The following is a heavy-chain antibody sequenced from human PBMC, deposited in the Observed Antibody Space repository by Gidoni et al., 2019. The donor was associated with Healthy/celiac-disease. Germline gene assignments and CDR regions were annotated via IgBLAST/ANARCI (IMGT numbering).Heavy chain of an antibody. J-gene: IGHJ6*02. CDR3: ARWEYSSSSYGMDV. CDR1: ACTFSSYD. D-gene: IGHD6-6*01. CDR2: IIPISGTA. V-gene: IGHV1-69*01. Sequence: HVQLVQSGAEVKKPGSSAKVSCKASACTFSSYDISWVRHAPGQGLEWMGGIIPISGTANYAQKFQGRVTITADESTSTAYMELSSLRSEDTAVYYCARWEYSSSSYGMDVWGQGTTVTVSS.